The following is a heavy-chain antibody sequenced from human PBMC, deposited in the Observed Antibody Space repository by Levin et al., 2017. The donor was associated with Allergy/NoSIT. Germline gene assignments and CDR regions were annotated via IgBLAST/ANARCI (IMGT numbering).Heavy chain of an antibody. CDR2: IYYSGST. J-gene: IGHJ3*01. V-gene: IGHV4-39*07. Sequence: SETLSLTCTVSGDSISSRNCYWGWIRQPPGKGLEWIGRIYYSGSTNYNPSLKSRVTISLDTSNNRISLRLTSVTAADTAVYYCVVYYDNTGYYPGAFDLWGQGTVVTVSS. CDR1: GDSISSRNCY. D-gene: IGHD3-22*01. CDR3: VVYYDNTGYYPGAFDL.